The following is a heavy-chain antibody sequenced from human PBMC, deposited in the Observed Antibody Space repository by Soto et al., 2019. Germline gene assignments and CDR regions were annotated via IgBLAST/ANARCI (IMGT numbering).Heavy chain of an antibody. CDR2: LYNDERT. CDR3: AREPLAHSYFDF. V-gene: IGHV4-4*07. CDR1: GDSVSSHY. J-gene: IGHJ4*02. Sequence: ETLSLTCTVSGDSVSSHYWSWIRQPAGKGLEWLGRLYNDERTNYNPSLKSRVTMSMDTSKNQFSLRLTSVTAADSAVYFCAREPLAHSYFDFWGQGILVTVSS.